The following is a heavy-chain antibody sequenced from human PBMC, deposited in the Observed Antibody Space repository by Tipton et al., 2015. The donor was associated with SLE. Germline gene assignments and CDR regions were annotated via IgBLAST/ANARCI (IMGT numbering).Heavy chain of an antibody. D-gene: IGHD3-22*01. CDR3: ASRNYYDSSGYRYNWFDP. Sequence: SLRLSCAASGFTFSDYYMSWIRQAPGKGLEWVSDISSRSSYTNHADSVKGRFTISRDNAKNSLYLQMNSLRAEDTAVYYCASRNYYDSSGYRYNWFDPWGQGTLVTVSS. J-gene: IGHJ5*02. V-gene: IGHV3-11*03. CDR2: ISSRSSYT. CDR1: GFTFSDYY.